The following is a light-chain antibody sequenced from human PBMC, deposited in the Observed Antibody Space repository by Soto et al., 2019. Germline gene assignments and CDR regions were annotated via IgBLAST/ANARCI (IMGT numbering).Light chain of an antibody. CDR3: SSYTSSCTRV. CDR2: EVS. J-gene: IGLJ1*01. CDR1: SSDVGAYDY. V-gene: IGLV2-14*03. Sequence: QAGIAQPSRLSGYPEQKITISCTGTSSDVGAYDYVSWYQQHPDKAPKLMIYEVSNRPSGVSNRFSGSKSVNTATLTISGLQAEDEADYYCSSYTSSCTRVFGTATEVTVL.